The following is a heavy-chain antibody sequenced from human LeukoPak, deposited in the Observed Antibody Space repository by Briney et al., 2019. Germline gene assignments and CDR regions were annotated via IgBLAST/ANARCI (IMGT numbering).Heavy chain of an antibody. CDR3: ARPPMTTSRDY. Sequence: GESLKISCKGSGYRFTSYWIGWVRQVPGKGLEWMGIIYPGDSDTRYSPSFQGQVTISAEKSISTAYLQWSSLKASDTAMYYCARPPMTTSRDYWGQGTLVTVSS. V-gene: IGHV5-51*01. CDR2: IYPGDSDT. D-gene: IGHD4-11*01. J-gene: IGHJ4*02. CDR1: GYRFTSYW.